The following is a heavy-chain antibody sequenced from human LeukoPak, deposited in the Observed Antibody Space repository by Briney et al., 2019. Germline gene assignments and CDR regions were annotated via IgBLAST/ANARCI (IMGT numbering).Heavy chain of an antibody. J-gene: IGHJ3*02. CDR3: ARDPNYYYDNSGYGALDI. V-gene: IGHV1-18*01. CDR2: ISGYNGNT. Sequence: ASVKVSCKASGYSFTSYGITWVRQAPGQGLEGMGWISGYNGNTNYAQKFQGRVTMTRNTSTSTVYMELGSLKSDDTATYYCARDPNYYYDNSGYGALDIWGQGTKVTVSS. D-gene: IGHD3-22*01. CDR1: GYSFTSYG.